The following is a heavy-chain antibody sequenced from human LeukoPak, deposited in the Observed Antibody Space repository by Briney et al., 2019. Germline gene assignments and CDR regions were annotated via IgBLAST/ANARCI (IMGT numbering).Heavy chain of an antibody. Sequence: GGSLRLSCAASGFTFSSYAMSWVRQAPGKGLEWVSAINGDGGTFYADSVKGRFTISRDTSKNTLYLQMNRPRVEDTAVYSCAKRGGITIDAFDIWGQGTMVTVSS. D-gene: IGHD3-10*01. J-gene: IGHJ3*02. CDR2: INGDGGT. V-gene: IGHV3-23*01. CDR1: GFTFSSYA. CDR3: AKRGGITIDAFDI.